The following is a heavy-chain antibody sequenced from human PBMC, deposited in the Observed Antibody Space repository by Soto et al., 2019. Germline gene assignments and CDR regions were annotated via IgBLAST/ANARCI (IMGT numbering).Heavy chain of an antibody. D-gene: IGHD4-17*01. CDR2: IYYSGAT. CDR3: ARDYCDNGYFDC. J-gene: IGHJ4*02. CDR1: GGSISRTNYY. V-gene: IGHV4-39*01. Sequence: QLQLQESGPGLVKPSETLSLTCTVSGGSISRTNYYWGWLRQPPGKGLEWIGSIYYSGATYYNPALKSRVTMSADTSKNQLSLKLSSVTAADTAVYYCARDYCDNGYFDCWGQGTLVTVSS.